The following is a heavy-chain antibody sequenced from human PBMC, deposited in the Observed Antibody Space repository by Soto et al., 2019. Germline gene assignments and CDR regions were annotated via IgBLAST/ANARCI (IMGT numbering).Heavy chain of an antibody. J-gene: IGHJ4*02. V-gene: IGHV3-9*02. CDR3: AKDMKWGGMTTIHYFDS. Sequence: EVQLVESGGGLVQPGRSLRLSCVASGFTADDYVMHWVRQAPGKGLEWVSGISSNSDTIDYADSVKGRFTISRDNAXNXXFLKMNSLRPEDTALYYCAKDMKWGGMTTIHYFDSWGQGTLVTVSS. CDR1: GFTADDYV. CDR2: ISSNSDTI. D-gene: IGHD4-17*01.